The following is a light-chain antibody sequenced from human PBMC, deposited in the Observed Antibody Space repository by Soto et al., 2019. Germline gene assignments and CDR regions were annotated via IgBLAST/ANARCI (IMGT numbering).Light chain of an antibody. CDR3: QQSYSTLYT. J-gene: IGKJ2*01. V-gene: IGKV1-39*01. CDR1: QSISSY. Sequence: DIQMTQSPSSLSASVGDRVTITCRASQSISSYLNWYQQKPGQAPKFLIYVASSLKSGVPSRFSGSGSGTELTLTIRCLQTEDFATYYCQQSYSTLYTFGQGTKLEIK. CDR2: VAS.